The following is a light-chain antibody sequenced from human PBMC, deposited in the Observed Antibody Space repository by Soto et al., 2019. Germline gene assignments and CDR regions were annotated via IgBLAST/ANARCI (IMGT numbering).Light chain of an antibody. CDR3: QQYNSYPYT. V-gene: IGKV1-5*01. J-gene: IGKJ2*01. CDR1: QSISSW. CDR2: DAS. Sequence: DIQMTQSPSTLSASVGDRVAITCRASQSISSWLAWYQQKPGKAPKLLIYDASSLESGVPSRFSGSGSGTDFTLTISSLQPDDFATYYCQQYNSYPYTFGQGTKVDIK.